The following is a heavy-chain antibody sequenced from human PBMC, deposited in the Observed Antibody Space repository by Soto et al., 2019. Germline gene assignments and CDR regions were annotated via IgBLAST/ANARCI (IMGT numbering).Heavy chain of an antibody. Sequence: GGSLRLSCAASGFTFSNAWMSWVRQAPGKGLEWVGRIKSKTDGGTTDYAAPVKGRFTISRDDSKNTLYLQMNSLKTEDTAVYYCTTGLGSDYIWGSYRSVDAFDIWGQGTMVTVSS. CDR1: GFTFSNAW. J-gene: IGHJ3*02. V-gene: IGHV3-15*01. D-gene: IGHD3-16*02. CDR3: TTGLGSDYIWGSYRSVDAFDI. CDR2: IKSKTDGGTT.